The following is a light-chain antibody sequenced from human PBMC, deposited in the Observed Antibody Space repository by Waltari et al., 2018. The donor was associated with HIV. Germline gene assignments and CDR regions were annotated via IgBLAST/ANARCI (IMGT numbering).Light chain of an antibody. V-gene: IGKV1-9*01. CDR3: QQLNTYPIT. CDR1: QGIGSF. Sequence: DIQLTQSPSFLSACVGDRVTITCRDSQGIGSFLAWYQHKPGRAPKLLIFAASTLQSGVPSRFSGSGSGTEFTLTISALQPEDFATYYCQQLNTYPITFGQGTRLEIK. CDR2: AAS. J-gene: IGKJ5*01.